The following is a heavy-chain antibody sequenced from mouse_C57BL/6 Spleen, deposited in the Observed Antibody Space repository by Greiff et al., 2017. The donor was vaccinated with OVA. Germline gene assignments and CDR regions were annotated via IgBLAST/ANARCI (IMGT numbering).Heavy chain of an antibody. D-gene: IGHD1-1*01. Sequence: EVKLVESGEGLVKPGGSLKLSCAASGFTFSSYAMSWVRQTPEKRLEWVAYISSGGDYIYYADTVKGRFTISRDNARNTLYLQMSSLKSEDTAMYYCTRGDYYGSSSRYFDVWGTGTTVTVSS. CDR2: ISSGGDYI. CDR1: GFTFSSYA. J-gene: IGHJ1*03. V-gene: IGHV5-9-1*02. CDR3: TRGDYYGSSSRYFDV.